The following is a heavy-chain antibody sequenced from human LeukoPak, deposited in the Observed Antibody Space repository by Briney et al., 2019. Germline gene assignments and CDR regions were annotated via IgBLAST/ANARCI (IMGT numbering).Heavy chain of an antibody. V-gene: IGHV3-23*01. Sequence: PGGSLRLSCAVSGITVSNYGRSWGRQAPGKGLEWVAGISGSGGSTNYADSVKGRFTLSRDNPRNTLYLQMNSLRAEDTGVYFCAKRGVVIRVILVGFHKEAYYFDSWGQGALVTVSS. CDR1: GITVSNYG. J-gene: IGHJ4*02. D-gene: IGHD3-22*01. CDR2: ISGSGGST. CDR3: AKRGVVIRVILVGFHKEAYYFDS.